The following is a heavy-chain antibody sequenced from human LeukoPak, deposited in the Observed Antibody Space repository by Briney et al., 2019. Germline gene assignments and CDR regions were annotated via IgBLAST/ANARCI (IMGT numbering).Heavy chain of an antibody. CDR2: IIPIFGTA. D-gene: IGHD3-10*01. CDR3: ARAGDPHNYYFYYMDV. CDR1: GGTFSSYA. V-gene: IGHV1-69*13. J-gene: IGHJ6*03. Sequence: GASVKVSCKASGGTFSSYAISWVRQAPGQGLEWMGGIIPIFGTANYAQKFQGRVTITAGESTSTAYMELSSLRSEDTAVYYCARAGDPHNYYFYYMDVWGKGTTVTISS.